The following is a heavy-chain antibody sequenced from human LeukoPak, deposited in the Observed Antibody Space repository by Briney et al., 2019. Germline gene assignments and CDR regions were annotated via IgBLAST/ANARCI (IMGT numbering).Heavy chain of an antibody. CDR3: ASALTASSRYCRSTSCPDAFDI. Sequence: GASVKSSSKASGYTFTSYGISWVRQAPVQGREWMGVISAYNGNTNYAQKRQGRVTMTTDTSTSTASMELRSLRSDDTAVYYCASALTASSRYCRSTSCPDAFDIWGQGTMVTVSS. J-gene: IGHJ3*02. CDR2: ISAYNGNT. CDR1: GYTFTSYG. D-gene: IGHD2-2*01. V-gene: IGHV1-18*01.